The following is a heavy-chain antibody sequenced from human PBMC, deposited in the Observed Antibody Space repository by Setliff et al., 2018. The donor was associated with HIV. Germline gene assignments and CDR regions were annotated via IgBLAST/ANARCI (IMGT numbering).Heavy chain of an antibody. V-gene: IGHV3-21*01. CDR3: ARDKGPNLLDY. CDR1: GFSLSSYS. CDR2: INSNGSYI. J-gene: IGHJ4*02. D-gene: IGHD2-8*01. Sequence: PGGSLRLSCTGSGFSLSSYSMNWVRLAPGKGLECVSFINSNGSYIFYADSVKGRFTISRDNAKNSLYLQMNSLRAEDTAVYYCARDKGPNLLDYWGQGTLVTVSS.